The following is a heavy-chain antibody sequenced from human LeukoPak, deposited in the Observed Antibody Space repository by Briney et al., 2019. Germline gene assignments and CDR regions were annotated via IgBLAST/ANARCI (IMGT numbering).Heavy chain of an antibody. D-gene: IGHD1-26*01. CDR2: IRYDGSYK. J-gene: IGHJ4*02. V-gene: IGHV3-30*02. CDR3: ARVGGSYPGYDY. Sequence: PGGSLRLSCAASNFMFSNHDMNWARQAPGKGLEWVAFIRYDGSYKNSAESVQGRFTISRDNSRNTLYLQMSRLRAEDTAVYYCARVGGSYPGYDYWGQGTLVTVSS. CDR1: NFMFSNHD.